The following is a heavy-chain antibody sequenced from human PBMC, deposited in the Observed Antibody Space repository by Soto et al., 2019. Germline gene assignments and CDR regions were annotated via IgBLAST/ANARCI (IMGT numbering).Heavy chain of an antibody. J-gene: IGHJ4*02. V-gene: IGHV1-69*13. CDR2: IIPIFGTA. CDR1: GGTFSIYA. Sequence: SVKVSCKASGGTFSIYAISWVRQAPGQGLEWMGGIIPIFGTANYAQKFQGRVTITADESTSTAYMELSSLRSEDTAVYYCAIWGNYYDSSGNFDYWGQGTLVTVSS. CDR3: AIWGNYYDSSGNFDY. D-gene: IGHD3-22*01.